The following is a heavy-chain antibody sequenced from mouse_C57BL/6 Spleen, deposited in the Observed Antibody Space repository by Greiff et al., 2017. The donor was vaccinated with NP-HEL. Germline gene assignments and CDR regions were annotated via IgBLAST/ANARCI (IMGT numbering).Heavy chain of an antibody. CDR3: ARCPDGYDAMDY. J-gene: IGHJ4*01. CDR1: GYTFTDYY. Sequence: VQLQQSGPELVKPGASVKISCKASGYTFTDYYMNWVKQSHGKSLEWIGDINPNNGGTSYNQKFKGKATLTVDKSSSTAYMELRSLTSEDSAVYYCARCPDGYDAMDYWGQGTSVTVSS. V-gene: IGHV1-26*01. D-gene: IGHD2-3*01. CDR2: INPNNGGT.